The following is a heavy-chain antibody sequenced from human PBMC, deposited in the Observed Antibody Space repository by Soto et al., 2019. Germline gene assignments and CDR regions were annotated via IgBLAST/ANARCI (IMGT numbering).Heavy chain of an antibody. J-gene: IGHJ6*02. V-gene: IGHV4-4*02. CDR3: AKRYDFWSGRWYGLGV. CDR1: GASINSANW. D-gene: IGHD3-3*01. CDR2: IYHIGST. Sequence: QVLLKESGPGLVRPSGTLSLTCSVSGASINSANWWVWVRQPPGKGLEWIGEIYHIGSTTYNPSLKSRATISVDKSKNQFSLIVTSVTAADTAVYYCAKRYDFWSGRWYGLGVWGQGTTVTVSS.